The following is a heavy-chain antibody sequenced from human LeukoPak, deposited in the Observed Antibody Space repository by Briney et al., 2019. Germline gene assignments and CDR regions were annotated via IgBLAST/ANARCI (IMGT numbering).Heavy chain of an antibody. Sequence: SETLSLTCAVSGYSISSGYYWGWIRPPPGKGLEWIGSIYHSGCTYYNLSLKSRVTISVDTSKNQFSLKLSSVTAADTAVYYCARLRTMIGVGYWGQGTLVTVSS. CDR1: GYSISSGYY. CDR3: ARLRTMIGVGY. J-gene: IGHJ4*02. D-gene: IGHD3-22*01. V-gene: IGHV4-38-2*01. CDR2: IYHSGCT.